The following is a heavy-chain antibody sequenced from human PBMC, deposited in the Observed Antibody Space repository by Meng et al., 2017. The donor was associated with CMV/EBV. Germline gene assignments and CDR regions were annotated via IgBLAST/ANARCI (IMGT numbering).Heavy chain of an antibody. V-gene: IGHV3-30*04. Sequence: GESLKISCAASGFTFSSYAMHWVRQAPGKGLEWVAVISYDGSNKYYADSVKGRFTISRDNSKNTLYLQMNSLRAGDTAVYYCARDDFDYYGMDVWGQGTTVTVSS. CDR3: ARDDFDYYGMDV. D-gene: IGHD3/OR15-3a*01. J-gene: IGHJ6*02. CDR1: GFTFSSYA. CDR2: ISYDGSNK.